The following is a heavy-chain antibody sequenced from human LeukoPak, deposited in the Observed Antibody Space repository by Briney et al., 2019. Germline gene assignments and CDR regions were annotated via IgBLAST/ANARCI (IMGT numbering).Heavy chain of an antibody. CDR2: INHSGST. D-gene: IGHD4-17*01. CDR3: ARGLRTTVTTGRWFDP. CDR1: GGSISSSDYY. J-gene: IGHJ5*02. V-gene: IGHV4-39*07. Sequence: SETLSLTCTVSGGSISSSDYYWSWIRQPPGKGLEWIGEINHSGSTNYNPSLKSRVTISVDTSKNQFSLKLSSVTAADTAVYYCARGLRTTVTTGRWFDPWGQGTLVTVSS.